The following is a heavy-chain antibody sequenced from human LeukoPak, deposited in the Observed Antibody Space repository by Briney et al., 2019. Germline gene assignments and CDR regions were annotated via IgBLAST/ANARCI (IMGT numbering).Heavy chain of an antibody. J-gene: IGHJ3*02. D-gene: IGHD2-15*01. CDR2: INHIFGTA. CDR1: GGTFSRYP. Sequence: SVKDTCKSSGGTFSRYPFSWVRQARGQGREGMGGINHIFGTANYAQKFQGRVTITAAESTSTAYMELSSLRCEDTAVYYCARDRDYCSGGSCYPDAFDIWGQGTMVTASS. CDR3: ARDRDYCSGGSCYPDAFDI. V-gene: IGHV1-69*01.